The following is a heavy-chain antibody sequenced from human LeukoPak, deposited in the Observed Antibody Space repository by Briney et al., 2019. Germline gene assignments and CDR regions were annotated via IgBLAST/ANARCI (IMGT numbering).Heavy chain of an antibody. D-gene: IGHD1-26*01. V-gene: IGHV3-48*01. CDR3: VRDWLGEQPIH. Sequence: GGSLRLSCEGSGFNFNAHAMIWVRQAPGKGLEWLSYISASSGTIYYADSVNGRFTISRDYAKNSVHLQMNSLRVEDTVIYYCVRDWLGEQPIHWGQGTLVTVS. CDR2: ISASSGTI. CDR1: GFNFNAHA. J-gene: IGHJ4*02.